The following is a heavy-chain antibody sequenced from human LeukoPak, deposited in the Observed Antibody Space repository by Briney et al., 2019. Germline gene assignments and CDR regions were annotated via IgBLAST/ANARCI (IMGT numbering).Heavy chain of an antibody. CDR1: GGSTSSSPYY. D-gene: IGHD2-2*01. V-gene: IGHV4-39*01. Sequence: SETLSLTCTVSGGSTSSSPYYWGWIRQPPGTGLEWIGTIYYRGSTYSNPSLNSRVTISLDTSKNQFSLRLRSVTAADTALYYCARHYLSDGILSTFDPWGQGTLVTVSS. J-gene: IGHJ5*02. CDR3: ARHYLSDGILSTFDP. CDR2: IYYRGST.